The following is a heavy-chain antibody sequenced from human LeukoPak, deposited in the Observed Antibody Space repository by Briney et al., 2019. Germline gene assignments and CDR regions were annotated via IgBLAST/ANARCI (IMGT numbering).Heavy chain of an antibody. CDR1: GFTFSSHW. J-gene: IGHJ4*02. CDR2: INQDGSEK. V-gene: IGHV3-7*01. CDR3: SRSLDY. Sequence: GGSLRLSCAASGFTFSSHWMSWVRQAPGKGLEWVANINQDGSEKYYVDSVKGRFTISRDNAKNSLYLQMNSLRAEDTAVYYCSRSLDYWGQGALVTVSS.